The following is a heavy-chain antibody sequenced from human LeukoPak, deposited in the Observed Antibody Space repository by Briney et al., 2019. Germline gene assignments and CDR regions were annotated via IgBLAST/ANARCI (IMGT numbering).Heavy chain of an antibody. CDR2: MSSSGTTI. D-gene: IGHD1-1*01. CDR3: ARVAIQLAMDY. J-gene: IGHJ4*02. V-gene: IGHV3-48*04. CDR1: GFTFSSYS. Sequence: GGSLRLSCAASGFTFSSYSMNWVRQAPGKGLEWVSYMSSSGTTIYYADSVKGRFTISRDNAKNSLYLQVNSLRAEDTAMYYCARVAIQLAMDYWGQGTLVTVSS.